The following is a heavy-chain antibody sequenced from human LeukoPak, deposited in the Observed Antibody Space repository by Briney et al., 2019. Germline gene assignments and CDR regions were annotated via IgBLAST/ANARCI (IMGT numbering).Heavy chain of an antibody. CDR3: ARDGIRRTSSWFDY. D-gene: IGHD6-13*01. CDR1: GGSISSYY. J-gene: IGHJ4*02. Sequence: PSETLSLTCTVSGGSISSYYWSWIRQPAGKGLEWIGRIYTSGSTNYNPSLKSRVTMSVDTSKNQFSLKLSSVTAADTAVYYCARDGIRRTSSWFDYWGQGTLVTVSS. CDR2: IYTSGST. V-gene: IGHV4-4*07.